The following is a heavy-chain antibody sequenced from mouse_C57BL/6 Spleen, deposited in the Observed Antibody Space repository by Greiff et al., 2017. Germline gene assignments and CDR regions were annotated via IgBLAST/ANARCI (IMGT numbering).Heavy chain of an antibody. CDR1: GYTFTSYG. J-gene: IGHJ1*03. V-gene: IGHV1-81*01. Sequence: QVQLQQPGAELARPGASVKLSCKASGYTFTSYGISWVKQRTGQGLEWIGEIYPRSGNTYYNEKFKGKATLTADKSSSTSYMELRSLTSDDSAVYFYAREEIYYDYGGYFDVWGTGTTVTVSS. CDR3: AREEIYYDYGGYFDV. D-gene: IGHD2-4*01. CDR2: IYPRSGNT.